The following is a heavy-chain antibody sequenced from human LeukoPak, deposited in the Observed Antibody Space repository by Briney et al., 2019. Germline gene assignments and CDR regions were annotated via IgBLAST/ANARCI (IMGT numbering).Heavy chain of an antibody. CDR1: GFTFSSYA. D-gene: IGHD6-19*01. J-gene: IGHJ4*02. CDR3: AKTTTGYSSGRYPGWPVDY. Sequence: PSGGSLRLSCAASGFTFSSYAVSWVRQAPGKGLEWVSPISGSGGGTYYADSVKGRFTISRDNSKNMVYLQMNSLSTEDTAVYYCAKTTTGYSSGRYPGWPVDYWGQGTLVTVSS. CDR2: ISGSGGGT. V-gene: IGHV3-23*01.